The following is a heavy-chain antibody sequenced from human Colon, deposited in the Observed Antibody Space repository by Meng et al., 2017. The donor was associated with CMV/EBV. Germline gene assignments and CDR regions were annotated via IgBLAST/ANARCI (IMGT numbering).Heavy chain of an antibody. Sequence: VQLGEAGGAWVRPGGWLGLSCAAPGFTFSDYYMSWIRRAPGKGPEWVSYISGRRTDIKYVDSVKGRFTISRDNAKNSLYLQMNSLRADDTAVYYCSRDPRTLDYWGQGTLVTVSS. J-gene: IGHJ4*02. V-gene: IGHV3-11*05. CDR2: ISGRRTDI. CDR1: GFTFSDYY. CDR3: SRDPRTLDY.